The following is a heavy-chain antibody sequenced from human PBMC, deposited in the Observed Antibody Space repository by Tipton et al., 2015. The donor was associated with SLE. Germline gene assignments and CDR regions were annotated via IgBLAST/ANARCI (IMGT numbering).Heavy chain of an antibody. J-gene: IGHJ3*02. CDR1: GGSFRNFA. Sequence: QLVQSGAAVKKPGSSVKVSCKASGGSFRNFAITWVRQAPGQGLEWMGGIIPIFGTAKYAQQFQGRVTMTTDEFTNTAYMELSSLRSEDTAVYYCARGGWTSGYCGGFTCYSIAFDIWGQGTMVTVSS. CDR2: IIPIFGTA. CDR3: ARGGWTSGYCGGFTCYSIAFDI. V-gene: IGHV1-69*05. D-gene: IGHD2-15*01.